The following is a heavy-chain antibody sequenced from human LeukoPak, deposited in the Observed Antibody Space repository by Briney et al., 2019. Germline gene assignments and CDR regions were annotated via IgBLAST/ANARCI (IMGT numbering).Heavy chain of an antibody. CDR2: IKRDGSEK. V-gene: IGHV3-7*01. D-gene: IGHD3-10*01. CDR3: ARLIWFGELSEYYYYMDV. J-gene: IGHJ6*03. CDR1: GFTFSSYW. Sequence: GGSLRLSCAASGFTFSSYWMSWVRQAPGKGLEWVANIKRDGSEKYYVVSVKGRFTISRANAKNSLYLQMNSLRAEDTAVYYCARLIWFGELSEYYYYMDVWGKGTTVTVSS.